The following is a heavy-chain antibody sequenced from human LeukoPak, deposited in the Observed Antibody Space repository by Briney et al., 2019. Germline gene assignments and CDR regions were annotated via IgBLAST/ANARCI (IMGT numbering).Heavy chain of an antibody. CDR1: GLTFNNYW. CDR2: IKQDGSDK. V-gene: IGHV3-7*01. J-gene: IGHJ4*02. CDR3: ARDWGDGFDY. D-gene: IGHD2-21*02. Sequence: GGSLRLSCAASGLTFNNYWMTWVRQAPGKGLEWVASIKQDGSDKYYVDFVKGRFTISRDNAKNSLYLQMNNLRAEDTAVYYCARDWGDGFDYWGQGTLVTVSS.